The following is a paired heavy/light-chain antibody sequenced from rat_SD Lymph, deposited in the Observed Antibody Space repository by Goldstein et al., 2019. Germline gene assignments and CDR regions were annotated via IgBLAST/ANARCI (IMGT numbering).Light chain of an antibody. CDR1: KSVSTY. J-gene: IGKJ5*01. V-gene: IGKV3S6*01. CDR3: QQSNELPLT. CDR2: SAS. Sequence: DTVLTQSPALAVSLGQRVTISCRASKSVSTYMHWYQQKSGQQPKLLIYSASNLESGVPSRFSGSGSGTDFTLTIDPVEADDIANYYCQQSNELPLTFGSGTKLEIK.
Heavy chain of an antibody. Sequence: EVQLVESGGGLVQPGRSMKLSCAASGFTFSDYYMAWVRQAPKKGLEWVASISYEGSSTYYGDSVKGRFTISRDNAKSTLYLQMNSLRSEDTATYYCARHDPWLMMVLITTALGVMDAWGQGASVTVSS. CDR1: GFTFSDYY. CDR3: ARHDPWLMMVLITTALGVMDA. V-gene: IGHV5-22*01. D-gene: IGHD1-12*02. CDR2: ISYEGSST. J-gene: IGHJ4*01.